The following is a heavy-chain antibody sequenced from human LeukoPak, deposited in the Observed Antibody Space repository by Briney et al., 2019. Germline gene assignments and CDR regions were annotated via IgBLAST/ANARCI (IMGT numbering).Heavy chain of an antibody. CDR1: GYTFTSYG. J-gene: IGHJ4*02. D-gene: IGHD3-10*01. CDR3: ARGITMVRGVIMYY. V-gene: IGHV1-2*02. Sequence: GASVKVSCKASGYTFTSYGISWVRQAPGQGLEWMGWINPNSGGTNYAQKFQGRVTMTRDTSIGTAYMELSRLRSDDTAVYYCARGITMVRGVIMYYWGQGTLVTVSS. CDR2: INPNSGGT.